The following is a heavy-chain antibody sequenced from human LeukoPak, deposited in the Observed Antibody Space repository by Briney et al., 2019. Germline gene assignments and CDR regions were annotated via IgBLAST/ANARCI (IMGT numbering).Heavy chain of an antibody. CDR2: ISSSSSYI. Sequence: PGGSLRLSCAASGFTFSSYSMNWVRQAPGKGLEWVPSISSSSSYIYYADSVKGRFTISRDNAKNSLYLQMNSLRAEDTAVYYCAREGQQLVPDAFDIWGQGTMVTVSS. CDR3: AREGQQLVPDAFDI. J-gene: IGHJ3*02. D-gene: IGHD6-13*01. V-gene: IGHV3-21*01. CDR1: GFTFSSYS.